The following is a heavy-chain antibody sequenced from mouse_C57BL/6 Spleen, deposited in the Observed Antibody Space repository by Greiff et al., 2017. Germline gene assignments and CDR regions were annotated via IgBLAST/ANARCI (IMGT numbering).Heavy chain of an antibody. J-gene: IGHJ3*01. D-gene: IGHD1-1*01. Sequence: VQRVESGPGLVAPSQSLSITCTVSGFSLTSYGVDWVRQSPGKGLEWLGVIWGVGSTNYNSALKSRLSISKDNSKSQVFLKMNSLQTDDTAMYYCASLSSYGSSQAWFAYWGQGTLVTVSA. CDR2: IWGVGST. V-gene: IGHV2-6*01. CDR3: ASLSSYGSSQAWFAY. CDR1: GFSLTSYG.